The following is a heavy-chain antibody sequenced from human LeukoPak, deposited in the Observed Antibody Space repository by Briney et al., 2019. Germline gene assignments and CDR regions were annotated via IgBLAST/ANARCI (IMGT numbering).Heavy chain of an antibody. CDR2: IIPIFGTA. J-gene: IGHJ3*02. CDR1: GYTFTSYG. CDR3: ARWGPIVVVPAAIPGYAFDI. V-gene: IGHV1-69*05. Sequence: SVKVSCKASGYTFTSYGISWVRQAPGQGLEWMGGIIPIFGTANYAQKFQGRVTITTDESTSTAYMELSSLRSEDTAVYYCARWGPIVVVPAAIPGYAFDIWGQGTMVTVSS. D-gene: IGHD2-2*02.